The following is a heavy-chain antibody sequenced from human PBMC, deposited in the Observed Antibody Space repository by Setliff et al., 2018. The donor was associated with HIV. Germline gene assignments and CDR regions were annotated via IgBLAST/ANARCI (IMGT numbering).Heavy chain of an antibody. CDR3: ATQTGFYNSHWYDY. CDR2: IKQDGSDM. D-gene: IGHD6-13*01. V-gene: IGHV3-7*01. Sequence: RLSCVASGLPFYNYWMTWLRRAPGRGLEWVANIKQDGSDMHYIESVKGRFTIFRDNAKNSVFLQMNSLRAEDTGVYYCATQTGFYNSHWYDYWGQGTMVTVS. CDR1: GLPFYNYW. J-gene: IGHJ4*02.